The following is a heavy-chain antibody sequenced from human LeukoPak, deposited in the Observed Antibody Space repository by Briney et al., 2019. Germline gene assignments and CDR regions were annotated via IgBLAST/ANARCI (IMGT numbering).Heavy chain of an antibody. CDR2: IYYSGST. J-gene: IGHJ6*03. D-gene: IGHD3-16*01. CDR1: GGSISSGDYY. V-gene: IGHV4-30-4*08. Sequence: PSQTLSLTCTVSGGSISSGDYYWSWIRQPPGKGLEWIGYIYYSGSTYYNPSLKSRVTLSVDTSKNQFSLKLSSVTAADTAVYYCARSVSQGPDGGVPSYYYYYYMDVWGKGTTVTVSS. CDR3: ARSVSQGPDGGVPSYYYYYYMDV.